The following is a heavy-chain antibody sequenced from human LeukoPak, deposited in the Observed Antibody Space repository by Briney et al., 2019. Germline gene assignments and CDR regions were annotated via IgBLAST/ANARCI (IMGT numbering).Heavy chain of an antibody. CDR2: IYHTGTT. V-gene: IGHV4-4*02. Sequence: SGTLSLTCAVSAGSISSSHWWSWVRQPPGKGLEWIGEIYHTGTTNYNPSLKSRVTISVDKSKNQFSLKLSSVTAADTAVYYCASCVVVAASWAFDIWGQGTMVTVSS. D-gene: IGHD2-15*01. CDR1: AGSISSSHW. CDR3: ASCVVVAASWAFDI. J-gene: IGHJ3*02.